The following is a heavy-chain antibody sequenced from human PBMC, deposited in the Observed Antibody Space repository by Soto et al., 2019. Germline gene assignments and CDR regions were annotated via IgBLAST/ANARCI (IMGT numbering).Heavy chain of an antibody. CDR1: GFTFSDAW. CDR3: STGMDLGELSLPLHCDY. D-gene: IGHD3-16*02. Sequence: EVQLVESGGGLVKPGGSLRLSCAASGFTFSDAWMSWVRQAPGKGLEWVGRIKSKTDGGTTDYAAHVEGRFTISRDDSNNTLYLQMNSLKTEDTAVYYCSTGMDLGELSLPLHCDYWGQGTLVTVSS. CDR2: IKSKTDGGTT. J-gene: IGHJ4*02. V-gene: IGHV3-15*01.